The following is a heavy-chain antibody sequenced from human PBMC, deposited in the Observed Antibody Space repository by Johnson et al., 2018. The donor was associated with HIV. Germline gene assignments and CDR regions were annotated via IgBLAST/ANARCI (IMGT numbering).Heavy chain of an antibody. CDR2: IKQDGSEK. CDR1: GFTVSNIY. D-gene: IGHD5-18*01. V-gene: IGHV3-7*01. J-gene: IGHJ3*02. CDR3: ARGMWIPEIDAIDI. Sequence: VQLVESGGGLVQPGGSLRLSCAASGFTVSNIYMSWVRQAPGKGLEWVANIKQDGSEKYYVDSVKGRFTISRDNAKNSLYLQMNSLRAEDTAMYYCARGMWIPEIDAIDIWGQGTMVTVSS.